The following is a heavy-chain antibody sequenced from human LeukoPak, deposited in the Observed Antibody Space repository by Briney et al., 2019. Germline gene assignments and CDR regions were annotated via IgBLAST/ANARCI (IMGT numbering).Heavy chain of an antibody. V-gene: IGHV1-18*04. CDR2: ISPYNGNT. CDR3: ARDQTYDYVPTFDY. Sequence: ASVKVSCKASGYTFTSYGISWVRQAPGQGLEWMGWISPYNGNTNYAQRLQGRVTMTTDTSTSTAHMELRSLRSDDTAVYYCARDQTYDYVPTFDYWGQGTLVTVSS. J-gene: IGHJ4*02. CDR1: GYTFTSYG. D-gene: IGHD3-16*01.